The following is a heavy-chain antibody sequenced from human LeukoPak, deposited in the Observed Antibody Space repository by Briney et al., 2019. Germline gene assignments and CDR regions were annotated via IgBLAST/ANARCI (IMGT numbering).Heavy chain of an antibody. CDR3: AKDHYWSIDY. D-gene: IGHD3-3*01. V-gene: IGHV3-7*01. CDR2: INQDGSEK. CDR1: GFTFSSYW. J-gene: IGHJ4*02. Sequence: GGSLRRSCAASGFTFSSYWMSWVRQAPGKGLEWVANINQDGSEKYYVDSVKGRFTISRDIAKNTLYLQMNSLRAEDTGVYYCAKDHYWSIDYWGRGTLVTVSS.